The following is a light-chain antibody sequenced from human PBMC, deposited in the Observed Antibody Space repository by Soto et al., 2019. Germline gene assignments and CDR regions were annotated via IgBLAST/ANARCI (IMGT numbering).Light chain of an antibody. Sequence: QSVLTQPPSVSRAPGQRLTISCSGSTSNIGAGFDVHWYQQFPGAAPTLLIYSDTSRPSGVPSRFSASKSGTSASLTITGLRTEDEADYYCQSYDTGVSGSVFGGGTKLTVL. CDR3: QSYDTGVSGSV. CDR2: SDT. V-gene: IGLV1-40*01. CDR1: TSNIGAGFD. J-gene: IGLJ2*01.